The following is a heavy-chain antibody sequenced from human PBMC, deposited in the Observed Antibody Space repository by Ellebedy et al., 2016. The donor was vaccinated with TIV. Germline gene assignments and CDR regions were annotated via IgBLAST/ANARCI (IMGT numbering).Heavy chain of an antibody. J-gene: IGHJ4*02. CDR2: IYYSGST. CDR1: GGSISSSSYY. CDR3: ARGGGSYSDY. V-gene: IGHV4-39*07. D-gene: IGHD1-26*01. Sequence: SETLSLTCTVSGGSISSSSYYWGWIRQPPGKGLEWIGSIYYSGSTYYNPSLKSRVTISVDTSKHQFSLKLRSVTAADTAVYYCARGGGSYSDYWGQGILVTVSS.